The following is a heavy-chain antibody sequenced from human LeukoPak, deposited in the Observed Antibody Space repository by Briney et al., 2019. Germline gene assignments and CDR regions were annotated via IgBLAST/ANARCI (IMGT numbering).Heavy chain of an antibody. D-gene: IGHD3-22*01. CDR1: GFIFSSYA. Sequence: GGSLRLSCAASGFIFSSYATSWVRQAPGKGLEWVSVIGGSGTSTYYADSVKGRFTISGDNSKNMLYLQMNSLRVEDTAIYYCAKVSVVAGRNAFDIWGQGTMVTVSS. V-gene: IGHV3-23*01. CDR2: IGGSGTST. J-gene: IGHJ3*02. CDR3: AKVSVVAGRNAFDI.